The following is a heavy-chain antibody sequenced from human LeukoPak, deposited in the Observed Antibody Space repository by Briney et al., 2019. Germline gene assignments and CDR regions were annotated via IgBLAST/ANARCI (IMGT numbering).Heavy chain of an antibody. CDR3: AKVAWELLGGGAFDY. J-gene: IGHJ4*02. V-gene: IGHV3-23*03. D-gene: IGHD1-26*01. CDR1: GFSSSTKT. Sequence: GGSLRLSCVASGFSSSTKTMSWIHQAPGKGLEWVSVIYSGGSTKYADSVKGRFTISRDNSKNTLYLQMNSLRAEDTAVYYCAKVAWELLGGGAFDYWGQGTLVTVSS. CDR2: IYSGGST.